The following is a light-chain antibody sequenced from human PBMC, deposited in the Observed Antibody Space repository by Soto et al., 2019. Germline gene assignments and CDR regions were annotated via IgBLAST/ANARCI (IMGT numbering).Light chain of an antibody. CDR2: WAS. Sequence: DIVMTQSPDSLAVSLGERATINCKSSQSLLYSSNNKNSLAWYQQQPGQAPKLLIYWASTRESGVPDRFSGSGSGTDFTLTISSLQAEDVAVYYCQQYYTTPITFGQGTRLEIK. V-gene: IGKV4-1*01. CDR3: QQYYTTPIT. CDR1: QSLLYSSNNKNS. J-gene: IGKJ5*01.